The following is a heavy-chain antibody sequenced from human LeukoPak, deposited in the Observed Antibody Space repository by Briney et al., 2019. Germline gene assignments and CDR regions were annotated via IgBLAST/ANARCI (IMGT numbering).Heavy chain of an antibody. D-gene: IGHD3-22*01. CDR2: ISAYNGNT. V-gene: IGHV1-18*01. J-gene: IGHJ4*02. Sequence: ASVKVSCRASGCTFTSYGISWVRQAPGQGREWMGWISAYNGNTNYAQKLQGRVTMTTDTSTSTAYMELRSLRSDDTAVYYCARDLRITMIVVVKEDYFDYWGQGTLVTVSS. CDR3: ARDLRITMIVVVKEDYFDY. CDR1: GCTFTSYG.